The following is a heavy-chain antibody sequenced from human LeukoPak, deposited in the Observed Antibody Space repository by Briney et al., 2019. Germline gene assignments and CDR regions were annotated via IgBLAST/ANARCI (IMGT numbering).Heavy chain of an antibody. CDR3: ARVHSSTMMDY. CDR1: GFTFSSYM. J-gene: IGHJ4*02. V-gene: IGHV3-21*01. D-gene: IGHD3-22*01. Sequence: GGSLRLSCAASGFTFSSYMMNWVRQAPGKGLEWVSSISSSGDYTYYADSVKGRFTISRDNAKNSLYLQMNSLRADDTAVYHCARVHSSTMMDYWGQGTLVTVSS. CDR2: ISSSGDYT.